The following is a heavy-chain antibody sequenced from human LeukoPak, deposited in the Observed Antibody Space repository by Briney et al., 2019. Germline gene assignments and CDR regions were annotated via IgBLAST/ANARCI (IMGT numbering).Heavy chain of an antibody. J-gene: IGHJ4*02. V-gene: IGHV4-4*07. CDR3: ARDRTSGWNYFDY. CDR2: MSSSGGT. Sequence: SETLSLTCTVSGGSISSYYWSWIRQPAGKGLEWIGRMSSSGGTSYNPSHKSRVTMSLDTSKSQFSLRLSSVTAADTAVYFCARDRTSGWNYFDYWGQGTLVTVSS. D-gene: IGHD6-19*01. CDR1: GGSISSYY.